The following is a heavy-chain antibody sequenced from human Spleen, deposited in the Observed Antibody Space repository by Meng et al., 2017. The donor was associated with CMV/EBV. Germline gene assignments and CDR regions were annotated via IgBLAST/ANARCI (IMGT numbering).Heavy chain of an antibody. D-gene: IGHD1-1*01. CDR1: GFGFRNAW. V-gene: IGHV3-15*01. Sequence: GESLKISCAASGFGFRNAWMSWVRQAPGKGMEWVGRIKGRSDGGTRDYTTLVKDRFIISRDDSKATLYLQMNSLQTGDTALYYCATGTGRSDFDYWGQGTLVTVSS. CDR3: ATGTGRSDFDY. J-gene: IGHJ4*02. CDR2: IKGRSDGGTR.